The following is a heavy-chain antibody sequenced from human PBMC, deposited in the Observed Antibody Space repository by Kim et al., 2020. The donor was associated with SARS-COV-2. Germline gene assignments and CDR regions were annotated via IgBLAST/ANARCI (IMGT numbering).Heavy chain of an antibody. V-gene: IGHV4-61*01. J-gene: IGHJ3*02. CDR2: IYYSGSP. Sequence: SETLSLTCTVSGGSVSSGSYYWSWIRQPPGKGLEWIGYIYYSGSPNYNPSLKSRVTISVDTSKNQFSLKLSSVTAADTAVYYCARDRQQLLGAFDIWGQG. CDR3: ARDRQQLLGAFDI. CDR1: GGSVSSGSYY. D-gene: IGHD6-13*01.